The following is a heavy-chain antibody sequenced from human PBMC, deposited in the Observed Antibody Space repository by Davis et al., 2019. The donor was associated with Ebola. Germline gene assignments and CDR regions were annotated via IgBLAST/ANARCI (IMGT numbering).Heavy chain of an antibody. V-gene: IGHV3-30*03. CDR3: ATGWSGSYYSALDY. CDR1: GFTFSSYG. CDR2: ISYDGSNK. D-gene: IGHD3-10*01. Sequence: GESLKISCAASGFTFSSYGMHWVRQAPGKGLEWVAVISYDGSNKYYADSVKGRFTISRDNSKNTLYLQMNSLRAEDTAVYYCATGWSGSYYSALDYWGQGTLVTVSS. J-gene: IGHJ4*02.